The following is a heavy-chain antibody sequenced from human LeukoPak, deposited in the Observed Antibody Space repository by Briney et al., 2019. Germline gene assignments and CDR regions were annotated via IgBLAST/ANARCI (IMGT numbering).Heavy chain of an antibody. CDR2: IDPNSGGT. CDR3: ASRSASGNWFLAY. V-gene: IGHV1-2*02. CDR1: GYTFTGQY. D-gene: IGHD3-10*01. J-gene: IGHJ4*02. Sequence: ASVKVSCKASGYTFTGQYIHWVRQAPGQGLEWMGWIDPNSGGTNYAQKFQGRVTMTRDTTISTVYMELSRLTSDDTAVYYCASRSASGNWFLAYWGQGSLVTLPS.